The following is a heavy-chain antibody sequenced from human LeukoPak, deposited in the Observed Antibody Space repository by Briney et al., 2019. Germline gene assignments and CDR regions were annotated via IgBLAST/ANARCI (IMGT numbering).Heavy chain of an antibody. Sequence: ASVKVSCKASGYTFTSYYMHWVRQAPGQGLEWMGIINPSGGSTSYAQKFQGRVTMTRDTSTSTAYMELSSLRSEDTAVYYCARNRMGSDYYYYYMDVWGKGTTVTVSS. V-gene: IGHV1-46*01. CDR1: GYTFTSYY. D-gene: IGHD3-10*01. CDR2: INPSGGST. CDR3: ARNRMGSDYYYYYMDV. J-gene: IGHJ6*03.